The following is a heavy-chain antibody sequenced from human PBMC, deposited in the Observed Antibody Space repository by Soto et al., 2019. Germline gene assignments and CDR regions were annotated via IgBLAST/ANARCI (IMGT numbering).Heavy chain of an antibody. V-gene: IGHV1-69*13. Sequence: SVKVSCKASGGTFSSYAISWVRQAPGQGLEWMGGIIPIFGTANYAQKFQGRVTITADESTSTAYMELSSLRSEDTAVYYRARPTATTIFGVVIEAYYYYGMDVWGQGTTVTVSS. CDR1: GGTFSSYA. CDR3: ARPTATTIFGVVIEAYYYYGMDV. J-gene: IGHJ6*02. D-gene: IGHD3-3*01. CDR2: IIPIFGTA.